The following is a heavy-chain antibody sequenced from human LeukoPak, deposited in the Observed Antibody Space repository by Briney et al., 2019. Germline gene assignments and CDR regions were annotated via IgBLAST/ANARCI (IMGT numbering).Heavy chain of an antibody. CDR2: ISSSSSYI. CDR3: ARKDGYFDL. J-gene: IGHJ2*01. V-gene: IGHV3-21*04. Sequence: GGSQRLSCAASGFTFSSYSMNWVRQAPGKGLEWVSSISSSSSYIYYADSVKGRFTISRDNSKSTLYLEMNSLRAEDTAVYFCARKDGYFDLWGRGTLVTVSS. CDR1: GFTFSSYS.